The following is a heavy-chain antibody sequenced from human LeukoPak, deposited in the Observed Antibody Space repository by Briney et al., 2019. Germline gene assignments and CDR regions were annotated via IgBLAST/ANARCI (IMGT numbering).Heavy chain of an antibody. Sequence: PGGSLRLSCAASGFTVSSNYMSWVRQAPGKGLEWVSVIYSGGSTYYADSVKGRFTISRDNSKNTLYLQMNSLRAEDTAVYYCARDKDSSGWYGDFDYWGQGTLVTVSS. D-gene: IGHD6-19*01. J-gene: IGHJ4*02. CDR2: IYSGGST. CDR3: ARDKDSSGWYGDFDY. V-gene: IGHV3-66*01. CDR1: GFTVSSNY.